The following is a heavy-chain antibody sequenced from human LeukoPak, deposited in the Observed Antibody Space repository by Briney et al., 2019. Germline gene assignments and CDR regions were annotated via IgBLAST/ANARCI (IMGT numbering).Heavy chain of an antibody. D-gene: IGHD5-18*01. J-gene: IGHJ6*02. CDR1: GGSISSSGYY. V-gene: IGHV4-39*07. Sequence: PSETLSLTCTVSGGSISSSGYYWGWIRQPPGKGLEWIGEIYHSGSTNYNPSLKSRVTLSVDKSKNQFSLKLSSVTAADTAVYYCAREGYSYGNIIDYYYGMNVWGQGTTVTVSS. CDR2: IYHSGST. CDR3: AREGYSYGNIIDYYYGMNV.